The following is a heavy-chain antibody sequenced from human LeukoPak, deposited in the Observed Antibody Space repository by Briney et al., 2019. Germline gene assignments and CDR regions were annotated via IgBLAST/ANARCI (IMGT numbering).Heavy chain of an antibody. CDR2: IKSKTDGGTT. J-gene: IGHJ4*02. Sequence: GGSLRLSCAASGFTFSTYGMNWVRQAPGKGLEWVGRIKSKTDGGTTDYAAPVKGRFTISRDDSKNTLYLQMNSLKTEDTAVYYCTTGFSLYYYDSSGYSLFDYWGQGTLVTVSS. CDR3: TTGFSLYYYDSSGYSLFDY. D-gene: IGHD3-22*01. CDR1: GFTFSTYG. V-gene: IGHV3-15*01.